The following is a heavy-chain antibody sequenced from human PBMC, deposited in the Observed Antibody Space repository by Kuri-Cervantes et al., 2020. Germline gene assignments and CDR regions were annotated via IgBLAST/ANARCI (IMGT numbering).Heavy chain of an antibody. CDR2: ISSSSSYI. Sequence: LSLTCAASGFTFSSYSMNWVRQAPGKGLEWVSSISSSSSYIYYADSVKGRFTISRDNAKNSLYLQMNSLRAEDTAVYYCARDHSSSPNAFDIWGQGTMVTVSS. J-gene: IGHJ3*02. CDR1: GFTFSSYS. CDR3: ARDHSSSPNAFDI. V-gene: IGHV3-21*01. D-gene: IGHD6-6*01.